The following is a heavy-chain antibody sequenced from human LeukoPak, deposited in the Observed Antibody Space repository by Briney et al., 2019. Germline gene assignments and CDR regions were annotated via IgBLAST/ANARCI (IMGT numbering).Heavy chain of an antibody. CDR1: GFTFSDYC. D-gene: IGHD3-3*01. CDR2: ISSGSMTI. J-gene: IGHJ2*01. Sequence: GGSLRLSCAASGFTFSDYCMSWIRQAPGKGLEWVSYISSGSMTINYADSVKGRFTISRDNAKNSLYLQMNSLRAEDTAVYYCAGGPEEWLTLTWHFDLWGRGTLVTVSS. CDR3: AGGPEEWLTLTWHFDL. V-gene: IGHV3-11*01.